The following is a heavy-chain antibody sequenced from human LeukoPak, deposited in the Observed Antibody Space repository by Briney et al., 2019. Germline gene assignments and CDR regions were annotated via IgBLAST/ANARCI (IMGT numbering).Heavy chain of an antibody. V-gene: IGHV3-21*01. CDR2: ISSSGSHM. CDR3: ARDFFSSYYGSRYDF. J-gene: IGHJ4*02. D-gene: IGHD3-3*01. CDR1: GIIFSTYG. Sequence: GGSLRLSCAASGIIFSTYGMNWVRQAPGKGLEWVSSISSSGSHMYYADSVKGRFTISRDNAKNSLYLHMYSLKTGDTAVYYCARDFFSSYYGSRYDFWGQGTLVTVSS.